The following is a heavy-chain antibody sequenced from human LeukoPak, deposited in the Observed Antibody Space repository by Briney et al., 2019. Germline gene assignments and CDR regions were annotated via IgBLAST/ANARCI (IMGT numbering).Heavy chain of an antibody. CDR3: ARVRQGGSGWGVPGY. V-gene: IGHV3-30-3*01. J-gene: IGHJ4*02. CDR2: ISYDGSNK. D-gene: IGHD6-19*01. Sequence: PGGSLRLSCGASGFTFSSYAMHWVRQAPGKGLEWVAVISYDGSNKYYADSVKGRFTISRDNSKNTLYLQMNSLRAEDTAVYYCARVRQGGSGWGVPGYWGQGTLVTVSS. CDR1: GFTFSSYA.